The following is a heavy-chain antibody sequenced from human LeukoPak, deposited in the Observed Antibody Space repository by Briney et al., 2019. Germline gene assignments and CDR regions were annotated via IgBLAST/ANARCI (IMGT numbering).Heavy chain of an antibody. CDR2: ISGSGGST. Sequence: GGSLRLSCAASGFTFSSYAMSWVRQAPGKGLEWVSAISGSGGSTYYADSVKGRFTISRDNSKNTLYLQMNSLRAEDTAVYYCAKTLGYYYDSSVYYYGYWGQGTLVTVSS. CDR3: AKTLGYYYDSSVYYYGY. J-gene: IGHJ4*02. D-gene: IGHD3-22*01. V-gene: IGHV3-23*01. CDR1: GFTFSSYA.